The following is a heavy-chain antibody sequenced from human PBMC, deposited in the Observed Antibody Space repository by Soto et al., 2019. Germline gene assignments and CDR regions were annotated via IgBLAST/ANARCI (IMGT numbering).Heavy chain of an antibody. CDR3: ARGWDANS. CDR1: GGSFSGYY. V-gene: IGHV4-34*01. D-gene: IGHD1-1*01. Sequence: PSETLSLTCAVYGGSFSGYYWSWIRQPPGKGLEWIGEINHRGSTNYNPSLKSRVSISADTSRNQFSLKMSSVTAADTAVYYCARGWDANSWGQGALVTVSS. CDR2: INHRGST. J-gene: IGHJ4*02.